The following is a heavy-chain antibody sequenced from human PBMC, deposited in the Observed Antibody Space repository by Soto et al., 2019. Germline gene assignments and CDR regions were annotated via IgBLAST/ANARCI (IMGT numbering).Heavy chain of an antibody. J-gene: IGHJ4*02. D-gene: IGHD3-9*01. Sequence: QVQLVQSGAEVKKPGASVKVSCKASGYTFTSYGISWVRQAPGQGLEWMGWISAYNGNTNYAQKLQGRVTMTTATSPSTAYMELRSLPSDNTAVYYCAREGYYDLLPCYSHFYYSGQRTLVTFSS. V-gene: IGHV1-18*01. CDR1: GYTFTSYG. CDR3: AREGYYDLLPCYSHFYY. CDR2: ISAYNGNT.